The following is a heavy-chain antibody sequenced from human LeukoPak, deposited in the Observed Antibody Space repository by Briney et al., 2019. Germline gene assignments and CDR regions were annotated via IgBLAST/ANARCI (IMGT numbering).Heavy chain of an antibody. CDR1: GYTFTNQG. Sequence: SVQVSCKASGYTFTNQGISWVRQAPGQGREWMGWISAYNGNTNYAQKLQGRATMTADTSTSTAYMELRSLRSDDTAVYYCARADYYYMDVWGKGTTVTVSS. CDR3: ARADYYYMDV. CDR2: ISAYNGNT. V-gene: IGHV1-18*01. J-gene: IGHJ6*03.